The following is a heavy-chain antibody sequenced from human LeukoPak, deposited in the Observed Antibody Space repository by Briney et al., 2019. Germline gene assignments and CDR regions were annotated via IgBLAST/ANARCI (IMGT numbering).Heavy chain of an antibody. CDR1: GYSFTSYW. V-gene: IGHV5-51*01. Sequence: GEPLKISCKGSGYSFTSYWTGSGCPMPGESLEWMGIIYPGDSDTRYSPSFQGQVTISADKSISTAYLQWSSLKASDTAMYYCARKWAVAGRIDYWGQGTLVTVSS. CDR3: ARKWAVAGRIDY. CDR2: IYPGDSDT. D-gene: IGHD6-19*01. J-gene: IGHJ4*02.